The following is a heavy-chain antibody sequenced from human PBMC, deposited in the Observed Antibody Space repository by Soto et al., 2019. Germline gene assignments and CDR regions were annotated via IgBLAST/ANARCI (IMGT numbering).Heavy chain of an antibody. CDR1: GFTFSSYA. CDR3: LILKGGRVVVVLAARAYYYGMDF. Sequence: SLRLSCAASGFTFSSYAMSWVRQAPGKGLEWVSAISGSGGSTYYADSVKGRFTISRDNSKNTLYLQMNSLRAEDTAVYYCLILKGGRVVVVLAARAYYYGMDFWG. J-gene: IGHJ6*02. CDR2: ISGSGGST. D-gene: IGHD2-2*01. V-gene: IGHV3-23*01.